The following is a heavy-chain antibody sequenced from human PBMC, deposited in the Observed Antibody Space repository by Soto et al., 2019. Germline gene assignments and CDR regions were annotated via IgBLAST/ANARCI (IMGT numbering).Heavy chain of an antibody. CDR2: IYYTGST. V-gene: IGHV4-59*01. Sequence: SETLSLTCTVSGGSISSYYWSWIRQPPGKGLEWIGYIYYTGSTNHNPSLKSRVTMSVDTPKNQFSLKLTSVTAADTAVYYCARSTTAPANFDYWGQGALVTVSS. J-gene: IGHJ4*02. D-gene: IGHD4-4*01. CDR1: GGSISSYY. CDR3: ARSTTAPANFDY.